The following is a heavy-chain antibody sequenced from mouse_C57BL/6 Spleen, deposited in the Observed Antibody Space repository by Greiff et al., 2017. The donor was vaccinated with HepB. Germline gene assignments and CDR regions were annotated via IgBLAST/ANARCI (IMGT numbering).Heavy chain of an antibody. CDR1: GYSFTSYY. J-gene: IGHJ4*01. Sequence: VQLQESGPELVKPGASVKISCKASGYSFTSYYIHWVKQRPGQGLEWIGWIYPGSGNTKYNEKFKGKATLTADTSSSTAYMQLSSLTSEDSAVYYCAGGYYDYAMDYWGQGTSVTVSS. CDR3: AGGYYDYAMDY. CDR2: IYPGSGNT. D-gene: IGHD2-3*01. V-gene: IGHV1-66*01.